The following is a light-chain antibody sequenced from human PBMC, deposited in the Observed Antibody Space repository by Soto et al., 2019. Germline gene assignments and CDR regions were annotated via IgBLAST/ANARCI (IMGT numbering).Light chain of an antibody. J-gene: IGKJ4*01. V-gene: IGKV1-9*01. CDR3: QQLSRYPLT. CDR1: QALRNY. CDR2: SAS. Sequence: DIQLTQSPSVLSASVGDTVTITCRASQALRNYLAWYQQKPGKAPDLLIYSASTLQSGVPSRYSGSGSETEFSLTIRALQPEDFATYYCQQLSRYPLTFGGGTKVAIK.